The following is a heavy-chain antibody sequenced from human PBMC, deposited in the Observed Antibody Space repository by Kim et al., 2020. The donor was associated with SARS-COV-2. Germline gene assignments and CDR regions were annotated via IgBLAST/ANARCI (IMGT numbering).Heavy chain of an antibody. J-gene: IGHJ6*02. V-gene: IGHV4-39*07. CDR2: IYYSGST. D-gene: IGHD6-13*01. Sequence: SETLSLTCTVSGGSISSSSYYWGWIRQPPGKGLEWIGSIYYSGSTYYNPSLKSRVTISVDTSKNQFSLKLSSVTAADTAVYYCARDQVAAALYYYYYYGMDVWGQGTTVTVSS. CDR1: GGSISSSSYY. CDR3: ARDQVAAALYYYYYYGMDV.